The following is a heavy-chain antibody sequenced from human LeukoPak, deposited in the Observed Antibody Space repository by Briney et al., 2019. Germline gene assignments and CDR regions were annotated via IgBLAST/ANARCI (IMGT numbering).Heavy chain of an antibody. Sequence: SETLSLTCTISGASISTGGFYWTWIRQPPGEGLEWIGYIYYTGSVDYNASLRSRLTISLDTSKNRFSLKLNSVTAADTAVYYCARDHSYYFGSQTSTLDVWDQGTAVTVSS. V-gene: IGHV4-31*03. D-gene: IGHD3-10*01. CDR1: GASISTGGFY. J-gene: IGHJ6*02. CDR3: ARDHSYYFGSQTSTLDV. CDR2: IYYTGSV.